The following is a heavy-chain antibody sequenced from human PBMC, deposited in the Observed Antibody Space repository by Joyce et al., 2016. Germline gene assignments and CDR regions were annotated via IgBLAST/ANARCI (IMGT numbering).Heavy chain of an antibody. CDR2: ISSDESST. CDR1: GFTFSSYW. J-gene: IGHJ6*02. Sequence: EVQLVESGGGLVQPGGSLRLSCTASGFTFSSYWMHWVRKVSGKGLVWVSHISSDESSTSYADSGKGRFTISRDNAKNTLYLHMNSLRTEDTAVYYCARTGGSYYDYYYYGLDVWGQGTTVIVSS. CDR3: ARTGGSYYDYYYYGLDV. V-gene: IGHV3-74*01. D-gene: IGHD1-26*01.